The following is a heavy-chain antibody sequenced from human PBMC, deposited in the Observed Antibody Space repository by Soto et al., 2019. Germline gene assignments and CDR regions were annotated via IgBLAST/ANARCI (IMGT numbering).Heavy chain of an antibody. J-gene: IGHJ6*02. CDR1: GYRFTNHG. CDR2: ISGNDGKT. CDR3: ATSVGIAPTGEDGMDV. D-gene: IGHD2-8*02. V-gene: IGHV1-18*01. Sequence: QVQLVQSGAEVKKPGASVKVSCKASGYRFTNHGISWVRQAPGQGLEWMGWISGNDGKTKYARKFQGRVTMTTDTSTTTAYLEVRSLRSDDTAVYYCATSVGIAPTGEDGMDVWGQGTSVTVSS.